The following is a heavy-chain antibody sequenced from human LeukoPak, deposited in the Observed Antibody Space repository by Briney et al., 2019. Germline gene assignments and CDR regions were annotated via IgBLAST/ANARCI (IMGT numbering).Heavy chain of an antibody. Sequence: GGSLRLSCVVSGFRFDDYGLHWVRQAPGKGLEWVSGISGGGSTTGYADSVKGRFTISRDSAKNSLYLQMDSLRVEDTVLYYCAKDESTGGFAPGYFYGMGVWGQGTTVTVSS. J-gene: IGHJ6*02. CDR3: AKDESTGGFAPGYFYGMGV. CDR1: GFRFDDYG. CDR2: ISGGGSTT. V-gene: IGHV3-9*01. D-gene: IGHD3-16*01.